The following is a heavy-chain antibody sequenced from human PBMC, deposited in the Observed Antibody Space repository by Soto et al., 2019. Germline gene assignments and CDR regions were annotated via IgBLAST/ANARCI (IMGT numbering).Heavy chain of an antibody. CDR2: IYYSGST. D-gene: IGHD1-26*01. Sequence: SETLSLTCTVSGGSISSSSYYWGWIRQPPGKGLEWIGSIYYSGSTYYNPSLKSRVAISVDTSKNQFSLKLSSVTAADTAVYYCARQQEAGSYLVNWFDPWGQGTLVTVSS. V-gene: IGHV4-39*01. CDR3: ARQQEAGSYLVNWFDP. J-gene: IGHJ5*02. CDR1: GGSISSSSYY.